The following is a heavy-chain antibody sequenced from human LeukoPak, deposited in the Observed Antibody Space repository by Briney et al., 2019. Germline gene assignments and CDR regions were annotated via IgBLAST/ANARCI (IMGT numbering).Heavy chain of an antibody. CDR1: GFTFSSYE. J-gene: IGHJ5*02. CDR3: ASMAAYSSSWYGWFDP. Sequence: PGGSLRLSCAASGFTFSSYEMNWVRQAPGKGLEWVSYISSGSTIYYADSVKGRFTISRDNAKNSLYLQMNSLRAEDTAVYYCASMAAYSSSWYGWFDPWGQGTLVTVSS. D-gene: IGHD6-13*01. CDR2: ISSGSTI. V-gene: IGHV3-48*03.